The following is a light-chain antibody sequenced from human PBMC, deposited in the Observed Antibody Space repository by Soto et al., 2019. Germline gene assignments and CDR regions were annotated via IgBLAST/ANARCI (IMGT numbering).Light chain of an antibody. V-gene: IGKV1-9*01. Sequence: IQLTQSPSSLSASVGDSVTITCRASQGVSRYLSWYQQKPGRAPLLLISAASTLQSGVPARFSGSGSGTDFTLIISSLQPEDFATYYCQQRNTSPVTFGGGTKVEIK. J-gene: IGKJ4*01. CDR2: AAS. CDR1: QGVSRY. CDR3: QQRNTSPVT.